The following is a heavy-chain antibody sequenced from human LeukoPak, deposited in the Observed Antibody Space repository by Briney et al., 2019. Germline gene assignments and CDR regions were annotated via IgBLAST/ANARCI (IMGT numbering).Heavy chain of an antibody. CDR3: AGYSYGRLDL. Sequence: TSETLSLTCTVSGGSITSYYWSWVRQPAGKGLEWIGRVYPSGTSNYNPSLKSRLTMSVDTSKNQFSLTLNSVTAADTAVYYCAGYSYGRLDLWGQGTLSPSPQ. J-gene: IGHJ5*02. CDR1: GGSITSYY. D-gene: IGHD5-18*01. CDR2: VYPSGTS. V-gene: IGHV4-4*07.